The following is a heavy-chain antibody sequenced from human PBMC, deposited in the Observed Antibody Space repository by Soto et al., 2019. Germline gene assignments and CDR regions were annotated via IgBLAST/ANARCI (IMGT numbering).Heavy chain of an antibody. CDR3: AGGRGDYYYGMDV. Sequence: SETLSLTCTVSGGSISSSSYYWGWIRQPPGKGLEWIGSIYYSGSTYYNPSLKSRVTISVDTSKNQFSLKLSSVTAADTAVYYCAGGRGDYYYGMDVRGQGTTVT. D-gene: IGHD3-10*01. CDR1: GGSISSSSYY. CDR2: IYYSGST. V-gene: IGHV4-39*01. J-gene: IGHJ6*02.